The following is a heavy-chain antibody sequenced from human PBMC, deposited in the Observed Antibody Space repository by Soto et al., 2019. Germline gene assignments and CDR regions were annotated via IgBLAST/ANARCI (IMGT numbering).Heavy chain of an antibody. CDR2: IYYSGST. CDR3: ARVVYSGYDLFCFDP. J-gene: IGHJ5*02. CDR1: GGSISSGGYY. V-gene: IGHV4-31*03. Sequence: SETLSLTCTVSGGSISSGGYYWSWIRQHPGKGLEWIGYIYYSGSTYYNPSLKSRVTISVDTSKNQFSLKLSSVTGADTAVYYCARVVYSGYDLFCFDPWGQGTLVT. D-gene: IGHD5-12*01.